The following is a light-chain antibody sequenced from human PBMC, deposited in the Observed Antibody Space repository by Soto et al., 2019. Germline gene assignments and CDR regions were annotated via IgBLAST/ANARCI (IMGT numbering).Light chain of an antibody. CDR2: EVS. V-gene: IGLV2-8*01. Sequence: QSVLTQPPSASGSPRQSVTLSCTGTISDVGGYNYVSWYQQHPGKASQLMIYEVSKRPSGVPDRFSGSKSGNTASLTVSGGQAEDEADYYCSVYVGGGNLGFGEGTKRTVL. J-gene: IGLJ2*01. CDR1: ISDVGGYNY. CDR3: SVYVGGGNLG.